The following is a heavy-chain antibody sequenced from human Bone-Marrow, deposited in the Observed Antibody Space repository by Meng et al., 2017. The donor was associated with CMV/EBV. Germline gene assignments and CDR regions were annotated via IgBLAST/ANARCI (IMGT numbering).Heavy chain of an antibody. D-gene: IGHD3-3*01. CDR1: GFTFDDYA. V-gene: IGHV3-9*01. CDR3: AKDLRFLEWLSPPHFDY. J-gene: IGHJ4*02. Sequence: GGSLRLSCAASGFTFDDYAMHWVRQAPGKGLEWVSGISWNSDTIGYADSVKGRFTISRDNAKNSLYLQMNSLRAEDTALYYCAKDLRFLEWLSPPHFDYWGQGTLVTVSS. CDR2: ISWNSDTI.